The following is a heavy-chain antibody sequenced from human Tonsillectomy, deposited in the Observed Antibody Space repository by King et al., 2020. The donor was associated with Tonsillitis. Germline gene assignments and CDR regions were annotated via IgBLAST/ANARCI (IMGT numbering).Heavy chain of an antibody. CDR3: AGDPARQIPKYYFDY. J-gene: IGHJ4*02. CDR2: ISYDGSNK. CDR1: GFTFSSYV. V-gene: IGHV3-30-3*01. D-gene: IGHD6-6*01. Sequence: VQLVESGGGVVQPGRSLRLSCAASGFTFSSYVMHWVRQAPGKGLEWVAVISYDGSNKYYADSVKGRFTISRDNSKNTLYLHMSSLRTEDTAMYYCAGDPARQIPKYYFDYWGQGTLVTVSS.